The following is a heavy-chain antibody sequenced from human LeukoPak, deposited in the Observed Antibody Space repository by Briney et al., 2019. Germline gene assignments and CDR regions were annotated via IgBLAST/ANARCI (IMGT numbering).Heavy chain of an antibody. CDR2: INHSGST. V-gene: IGHV4-34*01. J-gene: IGHJ6*02. Sequence: PSETLSLTCAVYGGSFSGYYWSWIRQPPGKGLEWIGEINHSGSTNYNPSLKSRVTISVDTSKNQFSLKLSSVTAADTAVYYCARGGYQLLDVRYYYYYYGMDVWGQGTTVTVSS. D-gene: IGHD2-2*01. CDR1: GGSFSGYY. CDR3: ARGGYQLLDVRYYYYYYGMDV.